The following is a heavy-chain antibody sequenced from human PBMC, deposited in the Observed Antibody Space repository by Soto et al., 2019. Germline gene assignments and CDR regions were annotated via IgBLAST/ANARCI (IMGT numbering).Heavy chain of an antibody. D-gene: IGHD3-10*01. CDR2: ISGSGGST. Sequence: GGSLRLSCAASGFTFSSYAMSWVRQAPGKGLEWVSAISGSGGSTYYADSVKGRFTISRDNSKNTLYLQVNSLRAEDTAVYYCAKDLLVRGNYYYGMDVWGQGTTVTVSS. CDR1: GFTFSSYA. CDR3: AKDLLVRGNYYYGMDV. V-gene: IGHV3-23*01. J-gene: IGHJ6*02.